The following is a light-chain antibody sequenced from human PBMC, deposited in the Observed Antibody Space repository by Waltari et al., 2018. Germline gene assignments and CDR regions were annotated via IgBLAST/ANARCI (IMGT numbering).Light chain of an antibody. CDR1: SSNIGNNY. CDR3: GTWDSSLSGAV. Sequence: QSVLTQPPSVSAAPGPRVTISCSGGSSNIGNNYVSWYRQFPGTAPKLPIYENTERPSGIPGRFSGSKSGTSATLDITGLQAGDEADYYCGTWDSSLSGAVFGGGTHLTVL. CDR2: ENT. V-gene: IGLV1-51*02. J-gene: IGLJ7*01.